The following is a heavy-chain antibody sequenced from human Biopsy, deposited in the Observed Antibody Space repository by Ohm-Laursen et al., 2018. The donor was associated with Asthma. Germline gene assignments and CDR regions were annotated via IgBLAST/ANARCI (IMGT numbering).Heavy chain of an antibody. V-gene: IGHV3-30*18. CDR1: GFTFGDYW. J-gene: IGHJ4*02. D-gene: IGHD1-26*01. CDR3: AKELFPGWELRRGPDS. Sequence: SLRLSCAASGFTFGDYWMSWVRQVPGKGLEWVAVISFDGSNEDYADSVKGRFTISRDNSKNTLFLEKNSLRPEDTAVYYCAKELFPGWELRRGPDSWGQGTLVTVSS. CDR2: ISFDGSNE.